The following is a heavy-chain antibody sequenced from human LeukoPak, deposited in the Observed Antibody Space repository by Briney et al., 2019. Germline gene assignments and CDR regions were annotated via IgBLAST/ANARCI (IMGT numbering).Heavy chain of an antibody. D-gene: IGHD2-21*01. V-gene: IGHV3-66*01. CDR2: IYSGGST. CDR3: ARVEVGPPNWFDP. CDR1: GFTVSSNY. Sequence: PGGSLRLSCAASGFTVSSNYMSWVRQAPGKGLEWVSVIYSGGSTHYADSVKGRFTISRDNSKNTLYLQMNSLRAEDTAVYYCARVEVGPPNWFDPWGQGTLVTVSS. J-gene: IGHJ5*02.